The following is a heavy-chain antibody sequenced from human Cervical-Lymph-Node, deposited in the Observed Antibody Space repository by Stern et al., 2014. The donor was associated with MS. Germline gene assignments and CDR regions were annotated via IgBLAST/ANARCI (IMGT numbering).Heavy chain of an antibody. CDR2: IYWDNDN. V-gene: IGHV2-5*02. CDR3: AHINYDFWNGPTFDY. J-gene: IGHJ4*02. CDR1: GFSLSDTGVG. D-gene: IGHD3-3*01. Sequence: QVTLRESGPTLVKPSQTLTLTCTFSGFSLSDTGVGVGWIRQPPGKALEWLALIYWDNDNRYSPSLKSRLTITKDTSKNQVVLTMTNVDPVDTATYYCAHINYDFWNGPTFDYWGQGTLVTVSS.